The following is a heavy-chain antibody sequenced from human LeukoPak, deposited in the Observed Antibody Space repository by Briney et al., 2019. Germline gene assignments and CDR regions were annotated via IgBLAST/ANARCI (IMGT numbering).Heavy chain of an antibody. D-gene: IGHD3-10*01. CDR1: GFTFSSYW. J-gene: IGHJ6*02. Sequence: GGSLRLSCAASGFTFSSYWMHWVRQAPGKGLVWVSRINSDGSSTNYADSVKGLFTISRDNAKNTLYLQMNSLRAEDTAVYYCSGGPYYGSRSYYYYGMDVWGQGTTVTVSS. CDR2: INSDGSST. CDR3: SGGPYYGSRSYYYYGMDV. V-gene: IGHV3-74*01.